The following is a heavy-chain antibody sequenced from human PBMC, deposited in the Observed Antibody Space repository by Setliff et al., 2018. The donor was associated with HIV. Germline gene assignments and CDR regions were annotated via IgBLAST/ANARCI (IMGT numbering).Heavy chain of an antibody. D-gene: IGHD7-27*01. J-gene: IGHJ5*02. CDR3: ARDLPELTGRSFDP. Sequence: PSETLSLTCNVSGGSISGYFWTWIRQPAGKGLEWIGRIYTSGSTNYNPSLKSRLSMSIDTSKNHFSLRLTSVTAADTAVYYCARDLPELTGRSFDPWGQGIQDTVSS. V-gene: IGHV4-4*07. CDR1: GGSISGYF. CDR2: IYTSGST.